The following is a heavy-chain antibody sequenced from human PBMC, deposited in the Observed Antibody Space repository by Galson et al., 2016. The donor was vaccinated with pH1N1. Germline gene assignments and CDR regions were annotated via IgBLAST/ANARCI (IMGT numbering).Heavy chain of an antibody. D-gene: IGHD4-11*01. J-gene: IGHJ4*02. V-gene: IGHV3-74*01. Sequence: SLRLSCAASGFTFSNYWMNWVRQVPGKGLMWVSRINIDGSRTIYAASVKGRFIISRDNAKYTLYLQINSLTAGETTVYYCTKHPDYPYYLDSWGQGTLVAVSS. CDR1: GFTFSNYW. CDR3: TKHPDYPYYLDS. CDR2: INIDGSRT.